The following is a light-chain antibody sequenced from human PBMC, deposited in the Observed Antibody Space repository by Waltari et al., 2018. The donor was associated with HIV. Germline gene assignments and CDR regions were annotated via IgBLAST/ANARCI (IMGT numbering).Light chain of an antibody. J-gene: IGLJ2*01. CDR3: SSYTSSSTVV. Sequence: QSALTQPASVSGSPGQSITIYCTGTSSDVGAYNYVSLYQLHPGKAPKLMIYDVSNRPSGVSDRFSGSKSANTASLTISGLQAEDEAHYYCSSYTSSSTVVFGGGTKLTVL. V-gene: IGLV2-14*03. CDR2: DVS. CDR1: SSDVGAYNY.